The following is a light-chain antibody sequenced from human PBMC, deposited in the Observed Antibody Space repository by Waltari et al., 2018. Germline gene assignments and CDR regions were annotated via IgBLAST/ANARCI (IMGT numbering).Light chain of an antibody. J-gene: IGKJ2*01. CDR2: GVS. CDR3: QQYGGSPPT. Sequence: EIGLTQAPGTLSLSPGERATLSCRTSHSVGSSHLAWYQQKPGQAPRLLIYGVSNRATGIPDRFSGSGSGTDFTLTISKLEPEDFAVFYCQQYGGSPPTFGQGTKLEIK. V-gene: IGKV3-20*01. CDR1: HSVGSSH.